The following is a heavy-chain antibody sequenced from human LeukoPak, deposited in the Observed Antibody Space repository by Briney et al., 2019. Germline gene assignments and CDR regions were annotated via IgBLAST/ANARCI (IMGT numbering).Heavy chain of an antibody. J-gene: IGHJ4*02. Sequence: ASVKVSCKASGGTFSSCAISWVRQAPGQGLEWMGRINPNSGGTNYAQKFQGRVTMTRDTSISTAYMELSRLRSDDTAVYYCARDHGDFCSGYYSYWCQGTLVTVPS. V-gene: IGHV1-2*06. D-gene: IGHD3-3*01. CDR1: GGTFSSCA. CDR2: INPNSGGT. CDR3: ARDHGDFCSGYYSY.